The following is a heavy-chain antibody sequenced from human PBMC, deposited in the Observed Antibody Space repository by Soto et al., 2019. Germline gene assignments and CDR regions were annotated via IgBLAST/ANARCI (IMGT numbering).Heavy chain of an antibody. CDR2: IIPIFGTA. J-gene: IGHJ5*02. CDR1: GGTFSSYA. CDR3: ARDWNNWFDP. V-gene: IGHV1-69*13. Sequence: GASVKVSCKASGGTFSSYAISWVRQAPGQGLEWMGGIIPIFGTANYAQKFQGRVTITADESTSTAYMELSSLRSEDTAVYYCARDWNNWFDPWGQGTLVTVSS. D-gene: IGHD3-3*01.